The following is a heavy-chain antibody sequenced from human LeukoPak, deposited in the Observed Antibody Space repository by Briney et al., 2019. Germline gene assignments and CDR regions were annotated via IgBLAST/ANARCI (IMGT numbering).Heavy chain of an antibody. V-gene: IGHV4-59*01. CDR2: IYYSGNT. J-gene: IGHJ4*02. CDR3: ARGGTRDYWVYYIDY. Sequence: SETLSLTCAVSGGSISNYYWSWIRQSPEKGLEWIGYIYYSGNTNYNPSLKSRVTISVDTSKNQFSLKLTSVTAADTAVYYCARGGTRDYWVYYIDYWGQGTLVTISS. CDR1: GGSISNYY. D-gene: IGHD3-22*01.